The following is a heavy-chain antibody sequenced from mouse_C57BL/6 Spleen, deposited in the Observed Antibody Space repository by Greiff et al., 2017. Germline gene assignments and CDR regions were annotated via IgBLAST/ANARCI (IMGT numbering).Heavy chain of an antibody. CDR3: AFYDGYS. V-gene: IGHV1-82*01. Sequence: VQLQQSGPELVKPGASVRISCKASGYAFRGSWMNWVKRRPGKGLEWIGRIYPGDGDTNYNGMFKGKATLTADKASSTAYMQLSSLTSEDSAVYFCAFYDGYSWGQGTLVTVSA. J-gene: IGHJ3*01. D-gene: IGHD2-3*01. CDR2: IYPGDGDT. CDR1: GYAFRGSW.